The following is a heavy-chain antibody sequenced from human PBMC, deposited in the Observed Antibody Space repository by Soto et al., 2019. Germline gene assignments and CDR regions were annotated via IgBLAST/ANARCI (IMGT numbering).Heavy chain of an antibody. CDR2: IYWDDDK. D-gene: IGHD5-18*01. CDR1: GFSLSTSGVG. J-gene: IGHJ2*01. V-gene: IGHV2-5*02. Sequence: QITLKESGPTLVKPTQTLTLTCTFSGFSLSTSGVGVGWIRQPPGKALEWLALIYWDDDKRYSPSLKSRLTTTKDTSKNPVVLTMTNMDPVDTATYYCAHITDTAMVLAYFDLWGRGTLVTVSS. CDR3: AHITDTAMVLAYFDL.